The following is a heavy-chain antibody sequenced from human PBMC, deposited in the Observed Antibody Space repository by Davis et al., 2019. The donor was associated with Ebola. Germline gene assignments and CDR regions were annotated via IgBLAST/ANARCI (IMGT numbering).Heavy chain of an antibody. CDR1: GYTFTSSG. V-gene: IGHV1-18*04. CDR3: ARGYCSGGSCYSPDY. J-gene: IGHJ4*02. D-gene: IGHD2-15*01. CDR2: ISAYNGNT. Sequence: AASVKVSCKASGYTFTSSGISWVRQAPGQGLEWMGWISAYNGNTNYAQKLQGRVTMTTDTSTSTAYMELRSLRSDDTAVYYCARGYCSGGSCYSPDYWGQGTLVTVSS.